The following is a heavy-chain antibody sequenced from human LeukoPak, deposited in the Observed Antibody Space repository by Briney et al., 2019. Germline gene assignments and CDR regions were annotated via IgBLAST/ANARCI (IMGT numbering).Heavy chain of an antibody. J-gene: IGHJ3*02. V-gene: IGHV3-11*04. CDR3: ARARTPNSYYSPHGAFDI. CDR1: GFTFSDYY. Sequence: GGSLRLSRAASGFTFSDYYMSWIRQAAGKGLGWDSYIRSCGSTIYCADSVKGLFTISRDNAKNSLYLQMNSLRAEDTAVYYCARARTPNSYYSPHGAFDIWGQGTMVTVSS. CDR2: IRSCGSTI. D-gene: IGHD3-10*01.